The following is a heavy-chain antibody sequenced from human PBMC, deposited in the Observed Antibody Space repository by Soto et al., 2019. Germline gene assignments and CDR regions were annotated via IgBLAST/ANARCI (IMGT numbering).Heavy chain of an antibody. J-gene: IGHJ5*02. V-gene: IGHV4-59*01. CDR2: IYYSGST. Sequence: SETLSLTCTVSGGSISSYYWSWIRQPPGKGLEWIGYIYYSGSTNYNPSLKSRVTISVDTSKNQFSLKLSSVTAADTAVYYCASLYCSSTSCPNWFDPWGQGTLVTVSS. CDR1: GGSISSYY. CDR3: ASLYCSSTSCPNWFDP. D-gene: IGHD2-2*01.